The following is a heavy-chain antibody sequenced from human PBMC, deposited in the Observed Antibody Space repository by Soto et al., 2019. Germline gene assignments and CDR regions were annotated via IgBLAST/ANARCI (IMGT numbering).Heavy chain of an antibody. D-gene: IGHD6-13*01. CDR3: ASSSWYGNWFDP. V-gene: IGHV4-59*01. Sequence: QVQLQESGPGLVKPSETLSLTCTVSGGSISSYYWSWIRQPPGKGLEWIGYIYYSGSTNYNPSLKSRVTISVDTSKNQFSLKLSSVTAADTAVYYCASSSWYGNWFDPWGQGTLVTVSS. CDR2: IYYSGST. J-gene: IGHJ5*02. CDR1: GGSISSYY.